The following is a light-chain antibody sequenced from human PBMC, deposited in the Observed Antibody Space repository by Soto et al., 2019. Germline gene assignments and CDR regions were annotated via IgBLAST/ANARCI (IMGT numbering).Light chain of an antibody. Sequence: DIVMTQSPLSLPVTPGEPASISCRSSQSLLHSNGYSYFDWYLQKPGQSPQLLIYLGSNRASGVPDRFSGSGSGTDFTLEISRVEAEDVGVYYCMQALQPPLPVGQGTRLEIK. CDR2: LGS. CDR3: MQALQPPLP. V-gene: IGKV2-28*01. CDR1: QSLLHSNGYSY. J-gene: IGKJ5*01.